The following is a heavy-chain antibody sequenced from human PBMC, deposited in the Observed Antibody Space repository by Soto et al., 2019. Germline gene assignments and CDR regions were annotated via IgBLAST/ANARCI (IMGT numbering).Heavy chain of an antibody. D-gene: IGHD6-19*01. V-gene: IGHV3-64*01. Sequence: EVQLVESGGGLVQPGGSLRLSCAASGFTFSGYSMFWVRQAPGKGLEYVSAINTNGVNTFYAKSVKGRFTISRDNSKNTMYLQVGSLRAEDMAVYYCARGRVEDSSGWASYFDYGGEGTLVTVSS. CDR3: ARGRVEDSSGWASYFDY. CDR1: GFTFSGYS. J-gene: IGHJ4*02. CDR2: INTNGVNT.